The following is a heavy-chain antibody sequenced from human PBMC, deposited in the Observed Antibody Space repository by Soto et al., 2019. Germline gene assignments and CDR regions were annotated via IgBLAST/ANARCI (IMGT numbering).Heavy chain of an antibody. CDR3: AKVGSSWFEGAFDI. D-gene: IGHD6-13*01. Sequence: QVQLVESGGGVVQPGRSLRLSCAASGFIFSRYDMHWLRQAPGKGLEWVALISSDGSNKYYADSVKGRFTISRDNSKNTLDLQMSSLAAEDASMYYCAKVGSSWFEGAFDIWGQGTMVTVSS. CDR1: GFIFSRYD. CDR2: ISSDGSNK. J-gene: IGHJ3*02. V-gene: IGHV3-30*18.